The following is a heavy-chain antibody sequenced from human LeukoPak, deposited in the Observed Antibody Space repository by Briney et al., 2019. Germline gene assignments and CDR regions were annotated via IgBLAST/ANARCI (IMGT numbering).Heavy chain of an antibody. Sequence: PGGPLRLSCAASGFTFSTYAMSWVRQAPGKGLEWVAFIRNDGNNKYYADFVKGRFTISRDNSKNTLFLQMNSLRAEDTAVYYCAKERVSYSSSSGTGPWGQGTLVTVSS. J-gene: IGHJ5*02. D-gene: IGHD6-6*01. V-gene: IGHV3-30*02. CDR1: GFTFSTYA. CDR3: AKERVSYSSSSGTGP. CDR2: IRNDGNNK.